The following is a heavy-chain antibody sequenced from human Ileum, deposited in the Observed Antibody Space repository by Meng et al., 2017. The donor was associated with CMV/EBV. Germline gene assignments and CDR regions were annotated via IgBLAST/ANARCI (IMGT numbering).Heavy chain of an antibody. CDR1: GFTFSTFA. V-gene: IGHV3-23*03. D-gene: IGHD3-22*01. J-gene: IGHJ3*02. CDR2: IYSGGGAT. CDR3: AKGVTSGSTYRAFDI. Sequence: GESLKISCAASGFTFSTFAMGWVRQAPGKGLEWVSSIYSGGGATHYPDSVKGRFTISRDTSEKTLHLQVSSLRVDDTALYYCAKGVTSGSTYRAFDILGQGTKVTVSS.